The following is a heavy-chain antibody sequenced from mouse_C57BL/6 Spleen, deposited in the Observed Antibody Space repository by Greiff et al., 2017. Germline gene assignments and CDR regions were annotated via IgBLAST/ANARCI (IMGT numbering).Heavy chain of an antibody. Sequence: QVQLKQSGPELVKPGASVKISCKASGYAFSSSWMNWVKQRPGTGLEWIGRIDPGDGDTNYNGKFKGKATLTADKSSRTAFMQLSSLTSEDSAVYFCARGDWDGAYWGQGTLVTVSA. CDR1: GYAFSSSW. V-gene: IGHV1-82*01. CDR3: ARGDWDGAY. J-gene: IGHJ3*01. CDR2: IDPGDGDT. D-gene: IGHD4-1*01.